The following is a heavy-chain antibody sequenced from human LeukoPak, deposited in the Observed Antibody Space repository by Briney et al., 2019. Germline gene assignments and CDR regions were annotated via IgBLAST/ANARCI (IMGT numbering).Heavy chain of an antibody. CDR1: GYTFTSYG. J-gene: IGHJ5*02. CDR3: ARDVRAYYYGSGMFWFDP. Sequence: ASVKVSCKASGYTFTSYGISWVRQAPGQGLEWMGWISAYNGNTNYAQKLQGRVTMTTDTSTSTAYMELRSLRSDDTAVYYCARDVRAYYYGSGMFWFDPWGQGTLVTVSS. V-gene: IGHV1-18*01. D-gene: IGHD3-10*01. CDR2: ISAYNGNT.